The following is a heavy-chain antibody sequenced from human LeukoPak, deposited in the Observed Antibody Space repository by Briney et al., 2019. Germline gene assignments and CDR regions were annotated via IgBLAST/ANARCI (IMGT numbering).Heavy chain of an antibody. J-gene: IGHJ5*02. Sequence: PGGSLRLSCAASGFTFNSYAMGWVRQAPGKGLEWVSGISGSGGSTFYADSVKGRFTISRDNSKNTLYLQMNSLRAEDTAVYYCAKDRQYCSSTSCLPYNWFDPWGQGTLVTVSS. D-gene: IGHD2-2*01. CDR2: ISGSGGST. CDR1: GFTFNSYA. CDR3: AKDRQYCSSTSCLPYNWFDP. V-gene: IGHV3-23*01.